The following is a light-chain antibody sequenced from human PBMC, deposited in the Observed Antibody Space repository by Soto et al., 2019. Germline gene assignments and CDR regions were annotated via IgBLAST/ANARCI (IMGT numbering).Light chain of an antibody. CDR3: QTWGTGIVV. J-gene: IGLJ3*02. V-gene: IGLV4-69*01. CDR2: VYSDGSH. Sequence: QSVLTQSPSASASLGASVKLTCTLSSGHSSYAIAWHQQQPEKGPRYLMKVYSDGSHSKGDGIPDRFSGSSSGAEWYLTISSLQSEDEADYYCQTWGTGIVVFGGGTKVTVL. CDR1: SGHSSYA.